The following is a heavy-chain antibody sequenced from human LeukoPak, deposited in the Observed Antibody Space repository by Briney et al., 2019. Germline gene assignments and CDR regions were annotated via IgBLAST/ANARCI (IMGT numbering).Heavy chain of an antibody. CDR3: ARDPITVTTGGRYYYYGMDV. J-gene: IGHJ6*04. CDR1: GCIFISYA. D-gene: IGHD4-11*01. Sequence: GSSVKVSCKASGCIFISYAISWVRQAAGQGLEWMGGSILCFGTANYAQKFQGRVTTTADESTSTAYMELSSLRSEDTAVYYCARDPITVTTGGRYYYYGMDVWGKGTTVTVSS. V-gene: IGHV1-69*01. CDR2: SILCFGTA.